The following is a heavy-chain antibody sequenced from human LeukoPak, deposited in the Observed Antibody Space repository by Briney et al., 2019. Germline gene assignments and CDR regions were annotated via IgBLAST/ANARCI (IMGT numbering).Heavy chain of an antibody. V-gene: IGHV4-30-2*01. D-gene: IGHD2-2*02. Sequence: SETLSLTCTVSGGSISSGGYYWSWIRQPPGQGLEWIGYIYQSGSTYHNPSLKSRVTISVDTSKNQFSLKLSSVTAADTAVYYCARVGYCSSTSRYSTVDYWGQGTLVTVSS. CDR3: ARVGYCSSTSRYSTVDY. J-gene: IGHJ4*02. CDR1: GGSISSGGYY. CDR2: IYQSGST.